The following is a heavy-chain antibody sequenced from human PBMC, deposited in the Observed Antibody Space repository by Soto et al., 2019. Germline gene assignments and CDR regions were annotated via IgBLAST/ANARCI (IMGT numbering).Heavy chain of an antibody. D-gene: IGHD2-2*01. CDR3: ARDRPVRYCDY. CDR1: GFAFSGYA. Sequence: PGGSLRLSCAASGFAFSGYAMHWVRQAPGRGLEWVAVIWYDGSNKYYADSVKGRFTISRDNSYNTLYLQMDSLRADDTALYYCARDRPVRYCDYWGQGPLVTVSS. J-gene: IGHJ4*02. CDR2: IWYDGSNK. V-gene: IGHV3-33*01.